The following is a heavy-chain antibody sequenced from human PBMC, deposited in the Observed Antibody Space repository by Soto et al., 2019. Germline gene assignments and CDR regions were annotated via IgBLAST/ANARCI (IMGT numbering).Heavy chain of an antibody. CDR2: ISAYNGNT. CDR3: AREGYYGSGSADY. CDR1: GYTFKRYG. V-gene: IGHV1-18*01. Sequence: ASVKVSCKGSGYTFKRYGISWGRQAPGQGLEWMGWISAYNGNTNFAQKFQGRVTMTTDTSTSTAYMELRSLRSDDTAVYYCAREGYYGSGSADYWGQGTLVTVSS. D-gene: IGHD3-10*01. J-gene: IGHJ4*02.